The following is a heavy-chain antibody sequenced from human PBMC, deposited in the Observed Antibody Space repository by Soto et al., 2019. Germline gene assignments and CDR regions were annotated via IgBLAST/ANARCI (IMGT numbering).Heavy chain of an antibody. V-gene: IGHV3-23*01. CDR2: ISGSGGST. J-gene: IGHJ4*02. CDR1: GFTFSSYA. Sequence: PGGSLSLSCAASGFTFSSYAMSWVRQTPGKGLEWVSAISGSGGSTYYADSVKGRFTISRDNSKNTLYLQMNSLRAEDTAVYYCAKGSEKEQLVGDYWGQGTLVTVSS. D-gene: IGHD6-6*01. CDR3: AKGSEKEQLVGDY.